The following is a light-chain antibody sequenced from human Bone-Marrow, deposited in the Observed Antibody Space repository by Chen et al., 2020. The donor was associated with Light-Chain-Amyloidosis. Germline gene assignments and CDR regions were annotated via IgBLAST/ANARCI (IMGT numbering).Light chain of an antibody. CDR2: SAS. J-gene: IGKJ1*01. CDR3: QQTYSNFKT. V-gene: IGKV1-39*01. Sequence: DIQMTNPLSSLPASVGDRSTIPCRSSQTISTYINWYQQKPGEAPKLLIYSASSLKRGVPSRFSGSGTLTEFTLTISSLHPEDFVTYFCQQTYSNFKTFGQGTKVEIK. CDR1: QTISTY.